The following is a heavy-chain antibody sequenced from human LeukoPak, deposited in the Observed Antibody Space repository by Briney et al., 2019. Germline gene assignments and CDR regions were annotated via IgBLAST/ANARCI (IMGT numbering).Heavy chain of an antibody. Sequence: GGSLRLSCAASGFTFSSYDMHWVRQATGKGLEWVSAIGTAGDTYYPGSVKGRFTISRENAKNSLYLQMNSLRAGDTAVYYCARESAGTGNFDYWGQGTLVTVSS. D-gene: IGHD6-13*01. CDR3: ARESAGTGNFDY. J-gene: IGHJ4*02. CDR2: IGTAGDT. V-gene: IGHV3-13*01. CDR1: GFTFSSYD.